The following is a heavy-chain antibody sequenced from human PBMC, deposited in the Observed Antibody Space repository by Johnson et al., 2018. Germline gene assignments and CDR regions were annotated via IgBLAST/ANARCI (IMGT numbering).Heavy chain of an antibody. CDR3: ATSVAGMWVDYYYYYYMDV. CDR1: GFTFSSYA. J-gene: IGHJ6*03. D-gene: IGHD6-19*01. Sequence: EVQLVESGGGLVQPGGSLRLSCAASGFTFSSYAMSWVRQAPGKGLEWVSAISGSGGSTYYADSVKGRFTISRDNSKNTLYLQMNSLRAEDTAVYYWATSVAGMWVDYYYYYYMDVWGKGTTVTVSS. V-gene: IGHV3-23*04. CDR2: ISGSGGST.